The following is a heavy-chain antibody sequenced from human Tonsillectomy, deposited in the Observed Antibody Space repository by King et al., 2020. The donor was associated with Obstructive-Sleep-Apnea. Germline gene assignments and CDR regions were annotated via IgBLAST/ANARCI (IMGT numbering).Heavy chain of an antibody. CDR2: IKEDGSQK. V-gene: IGHV3-7*01. J-gene: IGHJ5*02. D-gene: IGHD4-23*01. CDR3: ARDLDAGNTNWFDP. Sequence: VQLVESGGGLVQPGGSLRLSCAASRFSFSTYWMSWVRQAPGKGLEWVANIKEDGSQKYYVDSVRGRFTISRDNGKNSLYLQMNSLRVDDTAMYYCARDLDAGNTNWFDPWGQGTLVTVSS. CDR1: RFSFSTYW.